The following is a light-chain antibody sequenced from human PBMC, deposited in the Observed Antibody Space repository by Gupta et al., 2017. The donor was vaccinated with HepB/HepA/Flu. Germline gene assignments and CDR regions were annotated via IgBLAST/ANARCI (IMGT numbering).Light chain of an antibody. CDR1: QGISVW. CDR2: KAS. CDR3: QQDQSSMFT. Sequence: DIQMTQSPSTLSASVGDRVTITCRASQGISVWLAWYQQKPGKAPKLLIYKASTLESGVPSRFSGSGSGTEFILTIASLQPDDFATYYCQQDQSSMFTFGHGTKVDFK. J-gene: IGKJ3*01. V-gene: IGKV1-5*03.